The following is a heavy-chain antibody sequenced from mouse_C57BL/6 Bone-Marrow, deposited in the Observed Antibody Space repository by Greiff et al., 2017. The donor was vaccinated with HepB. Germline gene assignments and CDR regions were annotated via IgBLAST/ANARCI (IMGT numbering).Heavy chain of an antibody. Sequence: VQLQQSGPELVKPGASVKISCKASGYTFTDYYMNWVKQSHGKSLEWIGDINPNNGGTSYNQKFKGKATLTVDKSSSTAYMELRSLTSEDSAVYYCARGIYDGYYDPFAYWGQGTLVTVSA. J-gene: IGHJ3*01. CDR3: ARGIYDGYYDPFAY. CDR2: INPNNGGT. V-gene: IGHV1-26*01. CDR1: GYTFTDYY. D-gene: IGHD2-3*01.